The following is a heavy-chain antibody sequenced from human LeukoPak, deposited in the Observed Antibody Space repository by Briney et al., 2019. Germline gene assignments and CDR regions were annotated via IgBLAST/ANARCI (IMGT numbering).Heavy chain of an antibody. Sequence: SETLSLTCTDAGGSISSYYWSWIRQPPGKGLEWIGNIHDSGSTNYNPSLKSRATISVDTSKKQFSLKLRSVIAADTAVYYCARATYSSSSYWFDPWGQGTLVTVSP. CDR3: ARATYSSSSYWFDP. J-gene: IGHJ5*02. CDR1: GGSISSYY. CDR2: IHDSGST. D-gene: IGHD6-6*01. V-gene: IGHV4-59*01.